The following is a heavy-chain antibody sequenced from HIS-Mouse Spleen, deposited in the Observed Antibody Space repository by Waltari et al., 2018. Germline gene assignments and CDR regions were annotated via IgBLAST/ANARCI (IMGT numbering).Heavy chain of an antibody. CDR2: IYYSGRT. J-gene: IGHJ2*01. D-gene: IGHD6-13*01. V-gene: IGHV4-39*07. CDR1: GGSISSSSYY. Sequence: QLQLQESGPGLVKPSETLSLTCTVSGGSISSSSYYWGWIRQPPGKGLDWIGSIYYSGRTYTNPSLKSRVTISVDTSKNQCSRKLSSVTAADTAVYYCAREIPYSSSWYDWYFDLWGRGTLVTVSS. CDR3: AREIPYSSSWYDWYFDL.